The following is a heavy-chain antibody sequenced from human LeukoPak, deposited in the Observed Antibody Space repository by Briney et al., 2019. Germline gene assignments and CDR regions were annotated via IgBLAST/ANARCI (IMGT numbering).Heavy chain of an antibody. V-gene: IGHV3-48*01. Sequence: GGSLRLSCAASGFTFSSYSMNWVRQAPGKGLEWVSYISGSDNTIYYADSVKGRFTISRDNSKNTLYLQMNSLRAEDTAVYYCTTDALWQTAVDVWGQGTTVTVSS. D-gene: IGHD3-10*01. J-gene: IGHJ6*02. CDR1: GFTFSSYS. CDR2: ISGSDNTI. CDR3: TTDALWQTAVDV.